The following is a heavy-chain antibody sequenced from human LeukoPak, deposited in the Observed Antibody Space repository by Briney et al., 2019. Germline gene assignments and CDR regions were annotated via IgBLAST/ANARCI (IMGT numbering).Heavy chain of an antibody. CDR2: IYYSGST. V-gene: IGHV4-59*01. Sequence: SETLSLTCTVSGGSISSYYWSWIRQPPGKGLGGIGYIYYSGSTNYNPSLKSRVTISVDTSKNQFSLKLSSVTAADTAVYYCARLYDFWSGSEKDAFDIWGQGTMVTVSS. CDR1: GGSISSYY. CDR3: ARLYDFWSGSEKDAFDI. D-gene: IGHD3-3*01. J-gene: IGHJ3*02.